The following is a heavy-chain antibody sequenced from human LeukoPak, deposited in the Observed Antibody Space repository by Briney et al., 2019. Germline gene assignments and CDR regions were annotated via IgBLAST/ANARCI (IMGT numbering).Heavy chain of an antibody. CDR2: IYYSGST. J-gene: IGHJ4*02. V-gene: IGHV4-59*01. CDR3: AGGTSVLRYFDWYPNFDY. Sequence: PSETLSLTCTVSGGSISSYYWSWIRQPPGKGLEWIGYIYYSGSTNYNPSLKSRVTISVDTSKNQFSLKLSSVTAADTAVYYCAGGTSVLRYFDWYPNFDYWGQGTLVTVSS. CDR1: GGSISSYY. D-gene: IGHD3-9*01.